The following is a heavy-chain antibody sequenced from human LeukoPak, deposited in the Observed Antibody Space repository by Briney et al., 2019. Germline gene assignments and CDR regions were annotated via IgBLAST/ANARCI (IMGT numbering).Heavy chain of an antibody. CDR1: GFTFSSYG. J-gene: IGHJ4*02. V-gene: IGHV3-33*01. CDR2: IWYDGSNK. CDR3: ARDEAGVGATLFYFDY. Sequence: GGSLRLSCAASGFTFSSYGMHWVRQAPGKGLEWVAVIWYDGSNKYYADSVKGRFTISRDNSKNTLYLQMNSLRAEDTAVYYCARDEAGVGATLFYFDYWGQGTLVTVSP. D-gene: IGHD1-26*01.